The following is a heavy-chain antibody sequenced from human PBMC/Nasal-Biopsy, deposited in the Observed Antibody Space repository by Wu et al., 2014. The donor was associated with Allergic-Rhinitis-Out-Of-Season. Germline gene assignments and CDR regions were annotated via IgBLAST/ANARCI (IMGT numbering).Heavy chain of an antibody. CDR1: GFIFSDSY. CDR3: VRVGRNGIDRDYFDH. CDR2: IPGTGVGT. Sequence: LRLSCAASGFIFSDSYLAWIRQAPGKGLEWVSGIPGTGVGTHYADSVKGRFTISRDNSKNTLYLQMDSLRAEDTAVYYCVRVGRNGIDRDYFDHWGQGTLVTVSS. J-gene: IGHJ4*02. D-gene: IGHD1-26*01. V-gene: IGHV3-23*01.